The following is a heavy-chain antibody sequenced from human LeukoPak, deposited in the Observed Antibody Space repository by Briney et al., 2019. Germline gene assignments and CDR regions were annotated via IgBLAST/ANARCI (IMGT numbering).Heavy chain of an antibody. CDR3: ARVSIVYGMDV. J-gene: IGHJ6*02. V-gene: IGHV4-59*01. D-gene: IGHD3-3*02. CDR2: IYYSGST. CDR1: GGSISTYY. Sequence: SETLSLTCTVSGGSISTYYWSWIRQPPGKGLEYIGYIYYSGSTNYNPSLKSRVTMSLDPSKNQFSLKLSSVTAADTAAYYCARVSIVYGMDVWGQGTAVTVS.